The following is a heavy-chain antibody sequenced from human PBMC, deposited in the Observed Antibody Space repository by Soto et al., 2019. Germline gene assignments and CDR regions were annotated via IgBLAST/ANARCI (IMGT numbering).Heavy chain of an antibody. V-gene: IGHV1-3*01. D-gene: IGHD6-19*01. CDR2: VNAGNGNT. Sequence: ASVKVSCKASGYTFTSYAMHWVRQAPGQRLEWMGWVNAGNGNTKYSQKFQGRVTITRDTSASTAYMELSSLRSEDTAVYYCARATRIAVAAVYWGQGTLVIVSS. J-gene: IGHJ4*02. CDR1: GYTFTSYA. CDR3: ARATRIAVAAVY.